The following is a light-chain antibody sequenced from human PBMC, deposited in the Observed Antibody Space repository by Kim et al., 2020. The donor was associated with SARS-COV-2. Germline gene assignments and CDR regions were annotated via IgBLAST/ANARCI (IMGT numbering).Light chain of an antibody. CDR2: WAS. V-gene: IGKV4-1*01. Sequence: DIVMTQSPDSLAVSLGERATINCKSSQSVLYSSNNKNYLAWYQQKPGQPPKLLIYWASTRESGVPDRFSGSGYGTDFTLTISSLQAEDVAVYYCQQYYSTLLTFGGGTKVEI. J-gene: IGKJ4*01. CDR3: QQYYSTLLT. CDR1: QSVLYSSNNKNY.